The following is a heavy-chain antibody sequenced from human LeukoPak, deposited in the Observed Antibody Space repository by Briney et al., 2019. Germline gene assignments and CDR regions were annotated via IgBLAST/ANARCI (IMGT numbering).Heavy chain of an antibody. J-gene: IGHJ4*02. D-gene: IGHD2-21*02. CDR1: GFTFSSYS. V-gene: IGHV3-21*01. CDR3: ARTVGGDCYFDY. CDR2: ISSSSSYI. Sequence: GGSLRLSCAASGFTFSSYSMNWVRQAPGKGLEWVSSISSSSSYIYYADSVKGRFTISRDNAKNSLYLQMNSLRAEDTAVYYCARTVGGDCYFDYWGQGTLVTVSS.